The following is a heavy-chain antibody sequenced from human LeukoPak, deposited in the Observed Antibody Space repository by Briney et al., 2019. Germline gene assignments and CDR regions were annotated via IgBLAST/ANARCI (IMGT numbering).Heavy chain of an antibody. CDR1: GFTFSSFT. V-gene: IGHV3-21*01. CDR3: AREMYAGWYFAFDI. J-gene: IGHJ3*02. D-gene: IGHD6-19*01. CDR2: ISNSGDYI. Sequence: GGSLRLSCTVSGFTFSSFTMTWVRQGPGKGLEWVASISNSGDYISYADSLKGRFTISRDNAKNSLFLQMSSLRAEDTAVYYCAREMYAGWYFAFDIRGQGTMVTVSS.